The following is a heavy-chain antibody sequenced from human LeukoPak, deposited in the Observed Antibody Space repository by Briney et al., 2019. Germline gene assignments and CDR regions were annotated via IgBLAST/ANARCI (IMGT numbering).Heavy chain of an antibody. Sequence: PGRSLRLSCAASGFTFSSYSMNWVRQAPGKGLEWVSSISSSSSYIYYADSVKGRFTISRDNAKNSLYLQMNSLRAEDTAVYYCASHLHSSSWYGYYYYGMDVWGQGTTVTVSS. V-gene: IGHV3-21*01. J-gene: IGHJ6*02. CDR2: ISSSSSYI. CDR3: ASHLHSSSWYGYYYYGMDV. CDR1: GFTFSSYS. D-gene: IGHD6-13*01.